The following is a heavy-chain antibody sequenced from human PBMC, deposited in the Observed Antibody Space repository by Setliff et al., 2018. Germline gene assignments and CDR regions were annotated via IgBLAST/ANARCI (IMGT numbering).Heavy chain of an antibody. CDR1: GDSLSDYY. Sequence: SETLSLTCAVYGDSLSDYYWSWIRQAPGKGPEWIEEINHRGSTSYSPSLRSRVTMSVDTSKKQLSLILRSVTAADTAVYYCARGRMRGSCSGPSCTYDPFDIWGQGTPVTVSS. CDR2: INHRGST. V-gene: IGHV4-34*01. CDR3: ARGRMRGSCSGPSCTYDPFDI. D-gene: IGHD2-2*01. J-gene: IGHJ3*02.